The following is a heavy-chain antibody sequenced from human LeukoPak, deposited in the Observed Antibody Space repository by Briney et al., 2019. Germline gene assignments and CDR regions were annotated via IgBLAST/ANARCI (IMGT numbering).Heavy chain of an antibody. CDR3: AKDHYGDSYYYGMDV. D-gene: IGHD4-17*01. CDR1: GFPFSSYA. CDR2: ISGSGAGT. V-gene: IGHV3-23*01. J-gene: IGHJ6*02. Sequence: GGSLRLSCTASGFPFSSYAMTWVRQAPGKGLEWVSAISGSGAGTYYADSVKGRFTISRDNSKNTLYLHLSSLRAEDTATYYCAKDHYGDSYYYGMDVWAKGPRSPSP.